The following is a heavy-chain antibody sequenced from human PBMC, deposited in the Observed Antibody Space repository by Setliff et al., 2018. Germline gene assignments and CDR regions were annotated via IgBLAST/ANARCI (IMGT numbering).Heavy chain of an antibody. CDR2: SIPMFGTP. CDR3: VRDTTSGWMLTN. Sequence: SVKVSCKASGGTFNTYVISWVRQAPSQGLEWMGGSIPMFGTPNYAQRFQGRVTITADESTSTAYMELSSLRSEDTAVYYCVRDTTSGWMLTNWGQGTLVTVSS. CDR1: GGTFNTYV. V-gene: IGHV1-69*13. D-gene: IGHD6-25*01. J-gene: IGHJ4*02.